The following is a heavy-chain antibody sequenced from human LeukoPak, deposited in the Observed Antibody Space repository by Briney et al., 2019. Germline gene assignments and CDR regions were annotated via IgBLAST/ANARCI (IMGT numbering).Heavy chain of an antibody. CDR1: GGSISGYY. J-gene: IGHJ6*02. CDR3: ARGVRYFAGDYYYGMDV. CDR2: IYYSGST. D-gene: IGHD3-9*01. V-gene: IGHV4-59*01. Sequence: SETLSLTCTVSGGSISGYYWSWSRPPPGKGLRWRGYIYYSGSTNYNPSLKSRVTISVDTSKDQFSLKLSSVTAADTAVYYCARGVRYFAGDYYYGMDVWGQGTTVTVSS.